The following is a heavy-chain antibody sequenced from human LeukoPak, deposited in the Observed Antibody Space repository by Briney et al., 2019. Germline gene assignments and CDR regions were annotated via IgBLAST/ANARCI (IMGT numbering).Heavy chain of an antibody. V-gene: IGHV4-38-2*01. CDR3: ARGASRDGYNFWVVGAFDI. D-gene: IGHD5-24*01. CDR1: GYSNSCGYY. J-gene: IGHJ3*02. Sequence: PSETLSLTSVVSGYSNSCGYYWGWIRQPPGKGLEWIGSIYHSGSTYYNPSLESRVTISVDTSKNQFSLKLSSVTAADTAVYYCARGASRDGYNFWVVGAFDIWGQGTMVTVSS. CDR2: IYHSGST.